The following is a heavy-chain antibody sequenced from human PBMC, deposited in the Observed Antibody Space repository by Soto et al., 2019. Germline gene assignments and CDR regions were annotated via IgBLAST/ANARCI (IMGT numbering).Heavy chain of an antibody. J-gene: IGHJ5*02. V-gene: IGHV4-31*03. CDR3: ARERVPNWFDP. CDR1: GGSISSGGYY. Sequence: PSETLSLTCTVSGGSISSGGYYWSWIRQHPGKGLEWIGYIYYSGSTYYNPSLKSRVTISADTSKNQFSLKLSSVTAADTAVYYCARERVPNWFDPWGQGTLVTVSS. CDR2: IYYSGST.